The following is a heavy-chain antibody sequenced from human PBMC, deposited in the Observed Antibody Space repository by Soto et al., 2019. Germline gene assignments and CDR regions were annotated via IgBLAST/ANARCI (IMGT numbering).Heavy chain of an antibody. V-gene: IGHV3-7*01. CDR3: ARRLRYFDVFDY. J-gene: IGHJ4*02. CDR1: GFTFSRYC. Sequence: GGSLRLPCAASGFTFSRYCMSWVRQAPGKGLEWVANIKQDGSEKYYVDSVKGRFTISRDNAKNSLYLQMNSLRAEDTAVYYCARRLRYFDVFDYWGQGTLVTVSS. D-gene: IGHD3-9*01. CDR2: IKQDGSEK.